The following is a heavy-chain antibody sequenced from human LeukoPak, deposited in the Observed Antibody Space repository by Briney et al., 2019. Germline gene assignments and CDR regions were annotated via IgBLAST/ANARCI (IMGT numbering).Heavy chain of an antibody. Sequence: GGSLRLSCAASGFTFSNYGMSWVRQAPGKGLEWVSVISGSGGSTDYADSVKGRFTISRDNAKNTLYLQMHSLRAEDTAVYYCARDEPTVTTGPPVGSWGQGTLVSVSS. CDR2: ISGSGGST. J-gene: IGHJ4*02. CDR1: GFTFSNYG. D-gene: IGHD4-17*01. V-gene: IGHV3-23*01. CDR3: ARDEPTVTTGPPVGS.